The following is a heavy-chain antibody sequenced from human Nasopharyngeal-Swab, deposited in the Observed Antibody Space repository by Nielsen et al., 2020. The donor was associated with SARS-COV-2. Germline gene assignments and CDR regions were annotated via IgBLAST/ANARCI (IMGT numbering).Heavy chain of an antibody. CDR3: ARGRTGNYYTVWTS. CDR2: ISYDGSNK. CDR1: GFTFSSYA. V-gene: IGHV3-30-3*01. Sequence: GESLKISCAASGFTFSSYAMHWVRQAPGKGLEWVAVISYDGSNKYYVDSVKGRFTISRDNSKNTLYLQMNSLRAEDTAVYYCARGRTGNYYTVWTSGAKGPRSPSP. D-gene: IGHD1/OR15-1a*01. J-gene: IGHJ6*02.